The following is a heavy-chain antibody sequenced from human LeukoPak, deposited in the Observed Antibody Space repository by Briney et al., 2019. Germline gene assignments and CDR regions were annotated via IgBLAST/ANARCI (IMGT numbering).Heavy chain of an antibody. Sequence: SETLSLTCSVSGGSISTYYWNWIRQPAGKGLEWIGRMYSSGSTSYNPSLKSRITMSIDTAKYQFSLNLNSVTAADTAVYYCAREITCGYYFLDSWGQGTLVTVSS. J-gene: IGHJ4*02. D-gene: IGHD2/OR15-2a*01. V-gene: IGHV4-4*07. CDR2: MYSSGST. CDR3: AREITCGYYFLDS. CDR1: GGSISTYY.